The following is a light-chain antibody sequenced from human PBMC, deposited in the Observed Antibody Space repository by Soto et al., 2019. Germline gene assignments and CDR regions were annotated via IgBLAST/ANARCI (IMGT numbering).Light chain of an antibody. Sequence: DIVMTQSPLSLPVTPGAPASISCRSSQSLLHSNGYNYLDWYLQKPGQSPQLLIYLGSNRASGVPDRFSGSGSSTDFTLKISRVEAEDVGVYYCMQALQTPRTFGQGTKVEIK. CDR3: MQALQTPRT. V-gene: IGKV2-28*01. J-gene: IGKJ1*01. CDR2: LGS. CDR1: QSLLHSNGYNY.